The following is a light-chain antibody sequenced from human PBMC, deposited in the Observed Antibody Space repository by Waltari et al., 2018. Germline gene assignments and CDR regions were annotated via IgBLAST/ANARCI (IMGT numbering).Light chain of an antibody. Sequence: EVVLTQSPGTLSLSPGERATLSCRASPSPSRGRLAWYQQKPGQAPRLLMYAASRRATGIPDRVSGSGTGTDFSLTVSRVGPEDSAVYYCQQYGSSVMYTFGQGTKLEIQ. CDR2: AAS. V-gene: IGKV3-20*01. CDR3: QQYGSSVMYT. J-gene: IGKJ2*01. CDR1: PSPSRGR.